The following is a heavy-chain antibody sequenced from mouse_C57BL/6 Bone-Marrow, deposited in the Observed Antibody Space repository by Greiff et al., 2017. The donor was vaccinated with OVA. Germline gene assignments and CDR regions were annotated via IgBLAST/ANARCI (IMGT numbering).Heavy chain of an antibody. Sequence: EVQVVESGGGLVKPGGSLKLSCAASGFTFSSYAMSWVRQTPEKRLEWVATISDGGSYTYYPDNVKGRFTISRDNAKNNLYLQMSHLKSEDTAMYYCARDGDEGFDHWGQGTTLTVSS. V-gene: IGHV5-4*01. J-gene: IGHJ2*01. CDR1: GFTFSSYA. CDR3: ARDGDEGFDH. D-gene: IGHD3-3*01. CDR2: ISDGGSYT.